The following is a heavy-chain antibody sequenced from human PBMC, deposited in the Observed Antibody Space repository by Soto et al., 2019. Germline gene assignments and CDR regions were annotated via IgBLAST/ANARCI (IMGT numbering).Heavy chain of an antibody. J-gene: IGHJ3*01. CDR3: ARSYYLADAFDV. Sequence: ASVKVSCKASGVRFSDYGFNWLRQAPGQGLEWMGWISAFNVNTETAQGLQDRVTMNTDSSTTTAHMDLTNLTTEDTAIYYWARSYYLADAFDVWGQGTMVTV. CDR1: GVRFSDYG. CDR2: ISAFNVNT. V-gene: IGHV1-18*01. D-gene: IGHD3-16*01.